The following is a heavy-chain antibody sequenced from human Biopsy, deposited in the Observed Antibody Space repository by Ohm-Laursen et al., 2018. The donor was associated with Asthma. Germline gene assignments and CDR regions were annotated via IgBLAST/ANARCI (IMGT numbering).Heavy chain of an antibody. V-gene: IGHV1-18*01. CDR1: GHTFNSAG. CDR3: ARAVDYSHYYGIDV. Sequence: SSVKVSCKTSGHTFNSAGITWVRQAPGQGLEWMGLISVYNGNTKVAQKLQDRVTMITDTSTSTAYMELRSLRSDDTAVYFCARAVDYSHYYGIDVWGQGTTVTVS. J-gene: IGHJ6*02. CDR2: ISVYNGNT. D-gene: IGHD3-10*01.